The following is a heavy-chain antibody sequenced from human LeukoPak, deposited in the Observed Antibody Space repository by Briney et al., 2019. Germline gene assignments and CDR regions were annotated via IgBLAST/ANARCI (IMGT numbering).Heavy chain of an antibody. CDR2: INHSGST. J-gene: IGHJ3*02. D-gene: IGHD2-21*02. V-gene: IGHV4-34*01. CDR1: AGSFSGYY. CDR3: ARHTPPPRVVVTAILKSYAFDI. Sequence: SETLSLTCAVYAGSFSGYYWSWIRQPPGKGLEWIGEINHSGSTNYNPSLKSRVTISVDTSKNQFSLKLSSVTAADTAVYYCARHTPPPRVVVTAILKSYAFDIWGQGTMVTVSS.